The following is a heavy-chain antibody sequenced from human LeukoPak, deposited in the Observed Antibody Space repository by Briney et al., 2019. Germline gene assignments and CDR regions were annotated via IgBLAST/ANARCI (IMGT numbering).Heavy chain of an antibody. V-gene: IGHV4-34*01. J-gene: IGHJ5*02. CDR3: ARGGRYSILFDP. Sequence: SETLSLTCAVYGGSFSGYYWSWIRQPPRKGLEWIGEINHSGSTNYNPSLKSRVTISVDTSKNQFSLKLSPVTAADTAVYYCARGGRYSILFDPWGQGTLVTVSS. CDR1: GGSFSGYY. D-gene: IGHD5-12*01. CDR2: INHSGST.